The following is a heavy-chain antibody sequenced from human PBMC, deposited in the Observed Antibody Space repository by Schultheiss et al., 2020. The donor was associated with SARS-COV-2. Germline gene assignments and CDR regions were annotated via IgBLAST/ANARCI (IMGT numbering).Heavy chain of an antibody. CDR3: AKDIAIREWELQLTGYFDL. J-gene: IGHJ2*01. V-gene: IGHV3-35*01. CDR2: VSWNGSRT. D-gene: IGHD1-26*01. Sequence: GESLKISCAASGFTFSNSDMNWVHQAPGKGLEWVSGVSWNGSRTHYADSVKGRFIISRDNSRNTLYLQMNSLRAEDTALYYCAKDIAIREWELQLTGYFDLWGRGTLVTVSS. CDR1: GFTFSNSD.